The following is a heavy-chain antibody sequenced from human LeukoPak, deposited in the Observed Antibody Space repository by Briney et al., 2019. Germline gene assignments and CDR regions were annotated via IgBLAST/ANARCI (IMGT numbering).Heavy chain of an antibody. CDR1: GFTFSSYA. D-gene: IGHD6-19*01. J-gene: IGHJ4*02. CDR3: AKDLDSSDWRPGRVFDY. CDR2: ISASGGSP. Sequence: GGSLRLSCAASGFTFSSYAMTWVRQAPGKGGEWGSGISASGGSPYYADSVKGGFTISRDNCKNTVDVERKRLRAEDTAVYYCAKDLDSSDWRPGRVFDYWGQGTLVTVSS. V-gene: IGHV3-23*01.